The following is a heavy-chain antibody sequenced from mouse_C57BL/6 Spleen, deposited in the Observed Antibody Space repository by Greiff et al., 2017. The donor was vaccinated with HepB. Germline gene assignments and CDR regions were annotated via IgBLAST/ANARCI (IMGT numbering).Heavy chain of an antibody. D-gene: IGHD1-1*01. CDR2: INPNNGGT. CDR1: GYTFTDYN. Sequence: EVQLQQSGPELVKPGASVKIPCKASGYTFTDYNMDWVKQSHGKSLEWIGDINPNNGGTIYNQKFKGKATLTVDKSSSTAYMELRSLTSEDTAVYYCARKPIYYGSSPWFAYWGQGTLVTVSA. V-gene: IGHV1-18*01. CDR3: ARKPIYYGSSPWFAY. J-gene: IGHJ3*01.